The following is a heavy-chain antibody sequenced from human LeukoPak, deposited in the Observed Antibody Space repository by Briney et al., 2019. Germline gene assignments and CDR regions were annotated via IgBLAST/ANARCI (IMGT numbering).Heavy chain of an antibody. D-gene: IGHD3-3*01. J-gene: IGHJ4*02. V-gene: IGHV3-49*04. CDR3: TRDGYDFWSDYYTPGY. Sequence: PGRSLRLFCTASGFTFGDYAMSWVRQAPGKGLEWVGFIRSKAYGGTTEYAASVKGRFTISRDDSKSIAYLQMNSLKTEDTAVYYCTRDGYDFWSDYYTPGYWGQGTLVTVSS. CDR2: IRSKAYGGTT. CDR1: GFTFGDYA.